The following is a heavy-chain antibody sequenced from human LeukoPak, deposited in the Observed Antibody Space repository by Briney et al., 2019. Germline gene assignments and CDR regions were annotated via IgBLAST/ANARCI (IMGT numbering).Heavy chain of an antibody. CDR2: IFTSGTP. CDR1: GGSVISGTYY. V-gene: IGHV4-61*02. Sequence: SETLSLTCTVSGGSVISGTYYWGWVRQPAGNGLEWIGRIFTSGTPKYNPSLKSRVTISLDTSKNQFTLKLSAVTAADTAVYYCAREGPCYYGSGTDYWGQGTLVTVSS. CDR3: AREGPCYYGSGTDY. J-gene: IGHJ4*02. D-gene: IGHD3-10*01.